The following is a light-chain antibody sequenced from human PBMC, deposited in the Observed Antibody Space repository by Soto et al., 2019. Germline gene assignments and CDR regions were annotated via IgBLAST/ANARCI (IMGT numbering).Light chain of an antibody. CDR1: QSVTSY. CDR3: QQRSNWPRT. V-gene: IGKV3-11*01. CDR2: DAS. J-gene: IGKJ1*01. Sequence: EIVLTQSPATLSLSPGERATLSCRASQSVTSYLAWYQQKPGQAPRLLIYDASNTATGIPARFSGSGSGTDFTLTINSLEPEDFAVYYCQQRSNWPRTFGQGTKVEIK.